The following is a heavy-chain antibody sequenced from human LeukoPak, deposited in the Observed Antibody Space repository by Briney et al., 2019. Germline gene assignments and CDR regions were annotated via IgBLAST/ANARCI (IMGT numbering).Heavy chain of an antibody. CDR1: GYTFTSYD. CDR3: ARVGIMGYGSGSYQYNWFDP. V-gene: IGHV1-8*03. D-gene: IGHD3-10*01. J-gene: IGHJ5*02. CDR2: MNPNSGNT. Sequence: GASVKVSCKASGYTFTSYDINWVRQATGQGLEWMGWMNPNSGNTGYAQKFQGRVTITRNTSISTAYMELSSLRSEDTAVYYCARVGIMGYGSGSYQYNWFDPWGQGTLVTVSS.